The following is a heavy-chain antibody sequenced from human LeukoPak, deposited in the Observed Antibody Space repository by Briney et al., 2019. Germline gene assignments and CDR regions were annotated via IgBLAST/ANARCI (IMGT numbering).Heavy chain of an antibody. Sequence: ASVKVSCKASGYTFTTYGISWVRQAPGQGLEWMGWISVYNGNTDYAQKLQGRVSMTTDTSTSTAYMEVRGLRSDDTAVYYCARAYYSHSDYWGQGTLVTVSS. CDR3: ARAYYSHSDY. D-gene: IGHD3-10*01. V-gene: IGHV1-18*01. J-gene: IGHJ4*02. CDR2: ISVYNGNT. CDR1: GYTFTTYG.